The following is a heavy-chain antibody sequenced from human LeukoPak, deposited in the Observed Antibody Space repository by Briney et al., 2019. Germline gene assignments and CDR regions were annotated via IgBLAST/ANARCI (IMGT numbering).Heavy chain of an antibody. CDR2: INAGNGNT. Sequence: ASVKVSCKASGYTFTSYAMHWVRQAPGQRLEWMGWINAGNGNTKYSQKFQGRVTITRDTSASTAYMELSSLRSEDTAVYYCARAALVIWGEGAFDIWGQGTMVTVSS. CDR3: ARAALVIWGEGAFDI. V-gene: IGHV1-3*01. CDR1: GYTFTSYA. J-gene: IGHJ3*02. D-gene: IGHD3-10*01.